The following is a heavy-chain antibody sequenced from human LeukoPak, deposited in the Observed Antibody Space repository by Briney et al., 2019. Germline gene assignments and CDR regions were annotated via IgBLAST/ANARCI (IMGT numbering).Heavy chain of an antibody. CDR1: GFTVSSNY. V-gene: IGHV3-66*01. CDR2: IHSGGST. CDR3: ARWYSSGWTDY. Sequence: PGGSLRLSCAASGFTVSSNYMSWVRQAPGKGLEWVSVIHSGGSTYYADSVKGRFTISRDNSKNTLYLQMNSLRAEDTAVYYCARWYSSGWTDYWGQGTLVTVSS. J-gene: IGHJ4*02. D-gene: IGHD6-19*01.